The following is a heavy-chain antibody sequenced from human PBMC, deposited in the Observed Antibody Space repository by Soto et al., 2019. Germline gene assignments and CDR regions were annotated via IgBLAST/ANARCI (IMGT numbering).Heavy chain of an antibody. J-gene: IGHJ4*02. CDR3: ARDLGAYDYIWGSYRYTYTFDY. D-gene: IGHD3-16*02. CDR2: ISAYNSNT. Sequence: QVQLVQSGAEVKKPGASVKVSCKASGYTFTSYGISWVRQAPGQGLEWMGWISAYNSNTNYAQKLQCRLTMTTDTSTSTAYMELRSLRSDDTAVYYCARDLGAYDYIWGSYRYTYTFDYWGQGTLVTVSS. V-gene: IGHV1-18*01. CDR1: GYTFTSYG.